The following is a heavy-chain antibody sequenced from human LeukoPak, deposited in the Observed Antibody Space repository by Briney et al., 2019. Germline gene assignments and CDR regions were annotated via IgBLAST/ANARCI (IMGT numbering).Heavy chain of an antibody. Sequence: GGSLRLSCAASGFTFSSYSMHWVRQAPGKGLEWVAVISFDGRNKFYSDSVKGRFTISRDNSRNTLFLQMNSLRGEDTAVYFCAKGVAGATRTAPDYWGQGTLVTVSS. D-gene: IGHD1-26*01. J-gene: IGHJ4*02. CDR1: GFTFSSYS. CDR2: ISFDGRNK. V-gene: IGHV3-30*04. CDR3: AKGVAGATRTAPDY.